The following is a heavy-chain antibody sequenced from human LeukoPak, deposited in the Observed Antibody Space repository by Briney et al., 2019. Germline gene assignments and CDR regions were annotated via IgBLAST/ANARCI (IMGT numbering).Heavy chain of an antibody. J-gene: IGHJ4*02. V-gene: IGHV4-31*03. CDR3: ATADWESFYFDS. CDR1: GGSVSRGGYY. CDR2: TSYSECT. D-gene: IGHD1-26*01. Sequence: PSETLSLTCTVSGGSVSRGGYYWNWIRQHPGKGLGWIGFTSYSECTYYNPSLMSRITISVDRSQNQFSLKMRDVTAADTAVYFCATADWESFYFDSWGQGALVAVSS.